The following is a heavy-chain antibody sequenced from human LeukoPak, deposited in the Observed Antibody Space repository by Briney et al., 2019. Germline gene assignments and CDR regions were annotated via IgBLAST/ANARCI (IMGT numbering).Heavy chain of an antibody. Sequence: GGSLRLSCAASGFTFSSYAMSWVRQAPGKGLEWVSAISGSGGSTYYADSAKGRFTISRDNSKNTLYLQMNSLRAEDTAVHYCAKDIRKRFDYWGQGTLVTVSS. D-gene: IGHD1-1*01. CDR2: ISGSGGST. V-gene: IGHV3-23*01. J-gene: IGHJ4*02. CDR1: GFTFSSYA. CDR3: AKDIRKRFDY.